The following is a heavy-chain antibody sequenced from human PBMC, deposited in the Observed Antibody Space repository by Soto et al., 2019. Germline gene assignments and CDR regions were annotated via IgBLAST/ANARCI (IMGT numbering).Heavy chain of an antibody. CDR2: IKEDGSEI. V-gene: IGHV3-7*01. D-gene: IGHD3-3*02. Sequence: QPGGSLRLSCEISAFSFSNYWMTWVRQAPGKGLEWVANIKEDGSEIYYLDSVKGRFTISRDNAKNSLYLQMNSLRVEDTAVYYCSRGWAFLNYWGQGSLVTVSS. CDR3: SRGWAFLNY. CDR1: AFSFSNYW. J-gene: IGHJ4*02.